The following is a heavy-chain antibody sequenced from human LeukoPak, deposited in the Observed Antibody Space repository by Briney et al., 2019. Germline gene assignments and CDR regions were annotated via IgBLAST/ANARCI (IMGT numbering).Heavy chain of an antibody. J-gene: IGHJ5*02. Sequence: SETLSLTCAVYGGSFSGYYWSWIRQPPGKGLERIGEINHSGSTNYNPSLKSRVTISVDTSKNQFSLKLSSVTAADTAVYYCARGLRGDIVVVPAAMNTSFWFDPWGQGTLVTVSS. CDR1: GGSFSGYY. V-gene: IGHV4-34*01. CDR3: ARGLRGDIVVVPAAMNTSFWFDP. CDR2: INHSGST. D-gene: IGHD2-2*01.